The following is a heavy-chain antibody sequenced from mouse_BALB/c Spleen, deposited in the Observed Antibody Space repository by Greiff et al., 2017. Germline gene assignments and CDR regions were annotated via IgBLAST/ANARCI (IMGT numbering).Heavy chain of an antibody. D-gene: IGHD2-10*01. J-gene: IGHJ4*01. CDR1: GFSLTDYG. CDR2: IWGGGST. CDR3: ATYYGNLYYAMDY. Sequence: VQLQQSGPGLVAPSQSLSITCTVSGFSLTDYGVSWIRQPPGKGLEWLGVIWGGGSTYYNSALKSRLSISKDNSKSQVFLKMNSLQTDDTAMYYCATYYGNLYYAMDYWGQGTSVTVSS. V-gene: IGHV2-6-5*01.